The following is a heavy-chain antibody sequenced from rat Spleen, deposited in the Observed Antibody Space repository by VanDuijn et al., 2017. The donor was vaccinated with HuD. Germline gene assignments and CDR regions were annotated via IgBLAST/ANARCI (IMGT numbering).Heavy chain of an antibody. CDR3: ARSDFSSPYYFDY. V-gene: IGHV2S61*01. D-gene: IGHD1-2*01. J-gene: IGHJ2*01. CDR2: IWGNGNA. CDR1: GFSLSNYG. Sequence: QVQLKESGPGPVQPSLTLSLTCTVSGFSLSNYGVFWVRQPPGKGLEWMGVIWGNGNANYNSALKSRLSISRDTSKSQVFLKMNNLQTEDTAMHFCARSDFSSPYYFDYWGQGVMVTVSS.